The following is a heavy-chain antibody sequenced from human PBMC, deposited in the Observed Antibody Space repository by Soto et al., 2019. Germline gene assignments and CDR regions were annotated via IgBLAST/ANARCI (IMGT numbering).Heavy chain of an antibody. J-gene: IGHJ4*02. D-gene: IGHD6-6*01. V-gene: IGHV3-23*01. Sequence: EVQLLESGGGLVQPGESLRLSCAASGFTFSSYAMTWVRQAPGKGLEWVSVMSGSDDSTYYPDSVKGWFTISRDNSKNPLYLQMNSLRAEDTAVYYCAKRSSSSTFDYWGQGTLVTVSS. CDR1: GFTFSSYA. CDR3: AKRSSSSTFDY. CDR2: MSGSDDST.